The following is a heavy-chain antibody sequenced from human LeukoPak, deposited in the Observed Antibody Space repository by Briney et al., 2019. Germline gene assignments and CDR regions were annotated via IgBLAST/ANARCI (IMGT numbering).Heavy chain of an antibody. CDR3: ARTAPGYCSGGSCLGY. V-gene: IGHV3-66*01. D-gene: IGHD2-15*01. CDR2: IFSGRNT. J-gene: IGHJ4*02. CDR1: GFTVSSNY. Sequence: GGSLRLSCAASGFTVSSNYMSWVRQAPGKGLDWVSVIFSGRNTYYADSVKGRFTISTDNSKNTLDLQMNSLRAEDTAVYYCARTAPGYCSGGSCLGYWGQGTLVTVSS.